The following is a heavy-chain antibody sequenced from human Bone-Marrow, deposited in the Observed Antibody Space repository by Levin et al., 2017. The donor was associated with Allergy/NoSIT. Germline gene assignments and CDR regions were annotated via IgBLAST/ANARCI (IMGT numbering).Heavy chain of an antibody. J-gene: IGHJ4*02. CDR1: GFSLSTSGMC. CDR3: ARITLTGTYFDY. D-gene: IGHD1-20*01. CDR2: IDWDDDK. V-gene: IGHV2-70*11. Sequence: SGPTLVKPTQTLTLTCTFSGFSLSTSGMCVSWIRQPPGKALEWLARIDWDDDKHYSTSLKTRLTISKDTSKNQVVLTVTNLDPVDTATYYCARITLTGTYFDYWGQGSLVTVSS.